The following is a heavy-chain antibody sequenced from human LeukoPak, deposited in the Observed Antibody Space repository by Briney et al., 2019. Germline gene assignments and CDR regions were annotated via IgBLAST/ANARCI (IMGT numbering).Heavy chain of an antibody. CDR1: GFTFSDYY. CDR2: ISSSGSTI. J-gene: IGHJ6*02. D-gene: IGHD2/OR15-2a*01. V-gene: IGHV3-11*01. CDR3: AREVGSDYFLYGMDV. Sequence: PGGSLRLSCAAPGFTFSDYYMSWIRQAPGKGLEWVSYISSSGSTIYYADSVKGRFTISRDNAKNSLYLQMNSLRAEDTAVYYCAREVGSDYFLYGMDVWGQGTTVTFSS.